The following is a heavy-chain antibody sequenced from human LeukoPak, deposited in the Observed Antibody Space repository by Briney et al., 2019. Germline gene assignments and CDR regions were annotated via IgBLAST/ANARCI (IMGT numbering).Heavy chain of an antibody. V-gene: IGHV3-11*01. D-gene: IGHD3-16*01. J-gene: IGHJ4*02. CDR1: GGSISSYY. CDR2: ISSSGSTI. Sequence: LSLTCTVSGGSISSYYWSWIRQAPGKGLEWVSYISSSGSTIYYADSVKGRFTISKDNAKNSLYLQMNSLRAEDTAVYYCARVRGEHDYWGQGTLVTVSS. CDR3: ARVRGEHDY.